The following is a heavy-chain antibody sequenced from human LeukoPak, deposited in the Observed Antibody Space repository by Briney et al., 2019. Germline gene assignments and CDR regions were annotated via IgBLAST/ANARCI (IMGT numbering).Heavy chain of an antibody. D-gene: IGHD6-13*01. J-gene: IGHJ4*02. Sequence: AGGSLRLSCAASGSTFSSYWMSWVRQAPGKGLEWVANIKQDGSEKYYVDSVKGRFTIPRDNAKNSLYLQMNSLRAEDTAVYYCARDLPQQLVYDYWGQGTLVTVSS. CDR1: GSTFSSYW. CDR3: ARDLPQQLVYDY. CDR2: IKQDGSEK. V-gene: IGHV3-7*01.